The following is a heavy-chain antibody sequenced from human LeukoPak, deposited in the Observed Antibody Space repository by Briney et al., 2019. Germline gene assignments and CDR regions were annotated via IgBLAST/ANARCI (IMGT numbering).Heavy chain of an antibody. V-gene: IGHV4-39*01. Sequence: SETLSLTCTVSGGSISSSSYYWGWIRQPPGKGLEWIGSIYYSGSTYYNPSLKSRVTISVDTSKDQFSLKLSSVTAADTAVYYCARSPLSEYYDFWSGYYAGHAFDIWGQGTMVTVSS. J-gene: IGHJ3*02. CDR1: GGSISSSSYY. D-gene: IGHD3-3*01. CDR2: IYYSGST. CDR3: ARSPLSEYYDFWSGYYAGHAFDI.